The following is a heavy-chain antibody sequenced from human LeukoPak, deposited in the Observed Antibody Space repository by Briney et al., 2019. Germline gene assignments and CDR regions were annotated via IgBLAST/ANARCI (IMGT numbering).Heavy chain of an antibody. D-gene: IGHD5-12*01. V-gene: IGHV1-69*13. Sequence: GASVKVSCKASGGTFSSYAISWVRQAPGQGLEWMGGIIPIFGTANYAQKFQGRVTITADESTSTAYMELSSLRSEDTAVYYCARVSFTRGYSGYDLRYFDYWGQGTLVTVSS. CDR1: GGTFSSYA. CDR3: ARVSFTRGYSGYDLRYFDY. CDR2: IIPIFGTA. J-gene: IGHJ4*02.